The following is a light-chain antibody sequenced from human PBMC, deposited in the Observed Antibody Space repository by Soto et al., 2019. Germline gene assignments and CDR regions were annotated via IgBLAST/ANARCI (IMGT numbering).Light chain of an antibody. V-gene: IGKV2-40*01. J-gene: IGKJ5*01. CDR2: TLS. Sequence: DVVMTQAPLSLSVTSGEPASMFCRSSQSLWDSDDGKTYVDWYPQRPGQSPQLLIYTLSSRAAGLPDRFSGSRSRADFPLSISRFEDEDVGVYYWMQYIELPITFGQGTRLE. CDR1: QSLWDSDDGKTY. CDR3: MQYIELPIT.